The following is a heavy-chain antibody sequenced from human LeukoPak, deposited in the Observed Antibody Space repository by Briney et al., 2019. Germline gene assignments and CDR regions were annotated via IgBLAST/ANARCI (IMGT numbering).Heavy chain of an antibody. Sequence: GGSLRLSCAASGFTFSNYWMSWVRQAPGKGLEWVANIKQDGSEKYYVDSVKGRFTISRDNAKNSLFLQMNSLRAEDTAVYYCAELGITMIGGVWGKGTTVTISS. CDR2: IKQDGSEK. CDR3: AELGITMIGGV. D-gene: IGHD3-10*02. CDR1: GFTFSNYW. V-gene: IGHV3-7*01. J-gene: IGHJ6*04.